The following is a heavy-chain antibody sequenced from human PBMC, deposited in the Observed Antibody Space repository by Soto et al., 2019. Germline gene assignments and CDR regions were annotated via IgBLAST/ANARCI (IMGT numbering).Heavy chain of an antibody. J-gene: IGHJ6*02. D-gene: IGHD3-10*01. V-gene: IGHV1-69*13. CDR3: ARVVVRGVGYYGMDV. Sequence: ASVKVSCKASGGTFSSYAISWVRQAPGQGLEWMGGIIPIFGTANYAQKFQGRVTITADESTSTAYMELSSLRSEDTAVYYCARVVVRGVGYYGMDVWGQGTTVTVSS. CDR1: GGTFSSYA. CDR2: IIPIFGTA.